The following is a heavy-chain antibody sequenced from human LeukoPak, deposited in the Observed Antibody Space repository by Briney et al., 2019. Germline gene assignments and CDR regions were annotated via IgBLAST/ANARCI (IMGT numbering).Heavy chain of an antibody. J-gene: IGHJ4*02. CDR3: AKSPISSSRGYYFDY. Sequence: GGSLRLSCAASGFTFSSYGMHWVRQAPGKGMEWVAVISYDGSNKYYTDSVKGRFTISRDNSKNTLYLQMNSLRAEDTAVYYCAKSPISSSRGYYFDYWGQGTLVTVSS. CDR2: ISYDGSNK. CDR1: GFTFSSYG. D-gene: IGHD6-6*01. V-gene: IGHV3-30*18.